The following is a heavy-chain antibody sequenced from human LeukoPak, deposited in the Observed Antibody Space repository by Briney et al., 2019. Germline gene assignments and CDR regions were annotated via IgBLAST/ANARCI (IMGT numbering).Heavy chain of an antibody. Sequence: SQTLSLTCTVSGGSVNSGGYYWTWIRQHPGKGLEWLGNIYYSGRTYYNPSLKSRITISLDTSKNQFSLNLTSVSAADTAFYFCARSSDYGDYDWGQGTLITVSS. V-gene: IGHV4-31*03. CDR3: ARSSDYGDYD. J-gene: IGHJ4*02. CDR2: IYYSGRT. CDR1: GGSVNSGGYY. D-gene: IGHD4-17*01.